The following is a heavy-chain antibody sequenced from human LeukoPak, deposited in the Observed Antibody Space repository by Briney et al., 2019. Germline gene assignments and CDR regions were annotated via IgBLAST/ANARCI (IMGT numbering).Heavy chain of an antibody. Sequence: GGSLRLSCAASGFIFSNYAMSWVRQAPGKGLEWVSAIVGHGSSTYYADSVKGRFTISRGNSKNTLYLQLNRLRAEDTAVYYCAKWGDYDILTGYYDSDYWGQGTLVTVSS. D-gene: IGHD3-9*01. V-gene: IGHV3-23*01. CDR1: GFIFSNYA. CDR2: IVGHGSST. CDR3: AKWGDYDILTGYYDSDY. J-gene: IGHJ4*02.